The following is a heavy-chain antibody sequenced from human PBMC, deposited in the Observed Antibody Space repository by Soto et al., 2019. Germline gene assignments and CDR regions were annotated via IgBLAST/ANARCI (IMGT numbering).Heavy chain of an antibody. Sequence: EVQLLESGGGLVQPGGSLRLSCVGSGFTFINYAMNWVRQTPRKGLEWVSGISGGGDRTFDADSVKGRFPSSRDKSKNTVHLQMNSLRADDTAVYYCARKVLGSTSRPDWLSFDRWGRGTLVTVSS. CDR1: GFTFINYA. V-gene: IGHV3-23*01. J-gene: IGHJ2*01. CDR3: ARKVLGSTSRPDWLSFDR. CDR2: ISGGGDRT. D-gene: IGHD3-10*01.